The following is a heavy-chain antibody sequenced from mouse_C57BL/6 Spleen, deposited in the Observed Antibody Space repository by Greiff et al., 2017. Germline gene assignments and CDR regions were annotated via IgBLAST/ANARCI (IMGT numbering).Heavy chain of an antibody. V-gene: IGHV1-50*01. D-gene: IGHD2-3*01. J-gene: IGHJ4*01. Sequence: QVQLQQPGAELVKPGASVKLSCKASGYTFTSYWMQWVKQRPGQGLEWIGEIDPSDSYTNYNQKFKGKATLTVDTSSSIAYMQLSSLTSEDSAVYYCARILYDDYAMDYWGQGTTVTVSS. CDR1: GYTFTSYW. CDR2: IDPSDSYT. CDR3: ARILYDDYAMDY.